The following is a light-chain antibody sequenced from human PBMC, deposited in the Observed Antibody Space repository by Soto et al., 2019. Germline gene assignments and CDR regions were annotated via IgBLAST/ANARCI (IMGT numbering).Light chain of an antibody. CDR3: QQYNNYRT. J-gene: IGKJ1*01. Sequence: DIQMTQSPSTLSASVGDRATITCRASQSVSSWLAWYQQKPGKAPTLLIHTASTLQSGVPSRFSGSGSGTDFTLIISSLQPEDFATYFCQQYNNYRTFGQGTKV. CDR2: TAS. V-gene: IGKV1-5*03. CDR1: QSVSSW.